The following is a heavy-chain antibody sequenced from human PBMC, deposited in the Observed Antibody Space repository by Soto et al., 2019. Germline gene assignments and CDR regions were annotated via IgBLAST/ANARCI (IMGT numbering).Heavy chain of an antibody. J-gene: IGHJ4*02. Sequence: QVQLQESGPGLVKPSETLSRTCTVSGGSISSYYWSWIRQPPGKGLEWIEYIYYSGSTNYNPSLKSRVTISVDTSKNQLSLKLSSVTAADTAVYYCARRYGYSFDYWGQGTLVTVSS. D-gene: IGHD5-18*01. CDR3: ARRYGYSFDY. V-gene: IGHV4-59*08. CDR2: IYYSGST. CDR1: GGSISSYY.